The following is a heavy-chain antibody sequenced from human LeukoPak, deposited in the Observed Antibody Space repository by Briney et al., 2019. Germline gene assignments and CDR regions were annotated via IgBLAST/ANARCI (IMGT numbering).Heavy chain of an antibody. CDR1: GGSSSSSSYY. CDR2: IYYSGST. Sequence: SETLSLTGTVSGGSSSSSSYYWGWIRQPPGKGLEWIGSIYYSGSTYYNPSLKSRVTISIDTSKNQFSLKLSSVTAADTAVYYCASFWGRDGYNSIYGWGQGTLVTVSS. CDR3: ASFWGRDGYNSIYG. V-gene: IGHV4-39*07. J-gene: IGHJ4*02. D-gene: IGHD5-24*01.